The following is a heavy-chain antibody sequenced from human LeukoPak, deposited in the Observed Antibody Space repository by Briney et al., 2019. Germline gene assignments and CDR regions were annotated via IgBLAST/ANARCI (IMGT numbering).Heavy chain of an antibody. D-gene: IGHD3-10*01. J-gene: IGHJ6*03. CDR2: IYYSGGT. CDR1: GGSISSSNCY. CDR3: ARGGEYYYYYMDV. V-gene: IGHV4-39*02. Sequence: PSETLSLTCTVSGGSISSSNCYWGWIRQPPGKGLEWIGSIYYSGGTYYNASLKSRVTISIDTSKNQFSLKLSSVTAADTAVYYCARGGEYYYYYMDVWGKGTTVTVSS.